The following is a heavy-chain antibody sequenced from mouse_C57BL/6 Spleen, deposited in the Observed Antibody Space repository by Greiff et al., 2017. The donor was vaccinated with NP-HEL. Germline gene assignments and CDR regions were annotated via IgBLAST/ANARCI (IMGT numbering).Heavy chain of an antibody. D-gene: IGHD2-5*01. V-gene: IGHV1-53*01. CDR2: INPSNGGT. CDR1: GYTFTSYW. J-gene: IGHJ2*01. CDR3: AREGSNYEDFDY. Sequence: QVQLQQPGTELVKPGASVKLSCTASGYTFTSYWMHWVKQRPGQGLEWIGNINPSNGGTNYNEKFKSKATLTVDKSSSTAYMQLSSLTSEDSAVYYCAREGSNYEDFDYWGQGTTLTVSS.